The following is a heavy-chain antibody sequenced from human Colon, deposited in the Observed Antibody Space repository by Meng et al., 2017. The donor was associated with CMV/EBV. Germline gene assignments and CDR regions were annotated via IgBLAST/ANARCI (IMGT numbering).Heavy chain of an antibody. CDR3: ARDWGDVRGGFDF. J-gene: IGHJ4*02. CDR2: TYYRSKYYN. D-gene: IGHD3-10*02. V-gene: IGHV6-1*01. Sequence: QVQLQQSGPGLVXXXXXLPLTCXXXGDSVSSNSAAWNWIRQSPSRGLEWLGRTYYRSKYYNDYALSVKSRITINPDTSKNQFSLQLNSVTPEDTAIYYCARDWGDVRGGFDFWGQGTLVTVSS. CDR1: GDSVSSNSAA.